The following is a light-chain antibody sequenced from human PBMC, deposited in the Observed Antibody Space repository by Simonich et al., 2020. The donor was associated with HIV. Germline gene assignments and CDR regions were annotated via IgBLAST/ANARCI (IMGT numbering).Light chain of an antibody. CDR1: SSDVGGYNY. CDR3: SSPTADRGV. J-gene: IGLJ3*02. V-gene: IGLV2-8*01. CDR2: DVS. Sequence: QSALTQPPSASGSPGQSVTISCTGTSSDVGGYNYVSGYQPHAGKAPKLIIYDVSKRPSGVSNRFSGSKSGNTASLTISGLQAEDEADYYCSSPTADRGVFGGGTKLTVL.